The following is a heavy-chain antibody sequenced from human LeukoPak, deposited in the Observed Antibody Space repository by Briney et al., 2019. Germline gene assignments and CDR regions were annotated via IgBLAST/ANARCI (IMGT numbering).Heavy chain of an antibody. Sequence: PGRSLRLSCAASGFTFSPYGMHWVRQAPGKGLEWVAVIWYDGNNKYYADSVKGRFTISRDNSKNTLYLQMNSLRAEDTAVYYCARDFYVGPGRYYIGYWGQGTLVTVSS. CDR1: GFTFSPYG. CDR2: IWYDGNNK. D-gene: IGHD3-10*01. J-gene: IGHJ4*02. V-gene: IGHV3-33*01. CDR3: ARDFYVGPGRYYIGY.